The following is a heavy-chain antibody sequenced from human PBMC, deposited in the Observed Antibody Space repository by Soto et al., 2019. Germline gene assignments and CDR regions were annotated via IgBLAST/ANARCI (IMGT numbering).Heavy chain of an antibody. D-gene: IGHD3-22*01. CDR2: ISWSGGRI. Sequence: GGSLRLSCAASGFTFDDYDMHWVRQAPGKGLEWVSGISWSGGRIGYADSVKGRFTISRDNAKNSLYLQMNSLRAEDTAVYYCPKAFASIIVVPFWFDPWGQGTLVTVSS. V-gene: IGHV3-9*01. CDR3: PKAFASIIVVPFWFDP. CDR1: GFTFDDYD. J-gene: IGHJ5*02.